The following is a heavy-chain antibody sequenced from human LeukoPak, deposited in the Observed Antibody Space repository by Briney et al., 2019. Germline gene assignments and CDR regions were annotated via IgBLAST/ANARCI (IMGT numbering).Heavy chain of an antibody. CDR1: GGSFSGYY. CDR3: ARGLAAAGKRRFDP. V-gene: IGHV4-34*01. CDR2: INHSGST. Sequence: SETLSLTCAVYGGSFSGYYWSWIRQPPGKGLEWIGEINHSGSTNYNPSLKSRVTISVDTSKNQFSLKLSSVTAADTAVYCCARGLAAAGKRRFDPWGQGTLVTVSS. J-gene: IGHJ5*02. D-gene: IGHD6-13*01.